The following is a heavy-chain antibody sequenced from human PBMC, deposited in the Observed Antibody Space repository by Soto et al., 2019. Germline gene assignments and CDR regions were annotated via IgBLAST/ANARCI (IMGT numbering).Heavy chain of an antibody. CDR1: GFTFSSYA. D-gene: IGHD3-10*01. CDR3: AKSRYGSGTESNWFDP. Sequence: GGSLRLSCAASGFTFSSYAMSWVRQAPGKGLEWVSAISGSGGSTYYADSVKGRFTISRDNSKNTLYLQMNSLRAEDTAVYYCAKSRYGSGTESNWFDPWGQGTLVTVSS. J-gene: IGHJ5*02. CDR2: ISGSGGST. V-gene: IGHV3-23*01.